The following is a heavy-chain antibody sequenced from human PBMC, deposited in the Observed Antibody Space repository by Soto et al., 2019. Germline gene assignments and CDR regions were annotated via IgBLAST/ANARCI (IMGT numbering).Heavy chain of an antibody. CDR3: ARAGSTGYGDSGSFNY. J-gene: IGHJ4*02. D-gene: IGHD4-17*01. CDR1: GGSFSGYY. Sequence: SETLSLTCAVYGGSFSGYYWSWIRQPPGKGLEWIGEINHSGSTNYNPSLKSRVTISVDTSKNQFSLKLSSVTAADTAVYYCARAGSTGYGDSGSFNYWGQGTLVTVSS. CDR2: INHSGST. V-gene: IGHV4-34*01.